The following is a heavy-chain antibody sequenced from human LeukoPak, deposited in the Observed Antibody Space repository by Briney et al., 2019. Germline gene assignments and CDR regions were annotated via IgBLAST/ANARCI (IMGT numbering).Heavy chain of an antibody. CDR3: AKALELAMVIYSYYYYYGMDV. Sequence: PGGSLRLSCAASGSTFSSYAMSWVRQAPGKGLEWVSAISGSGGSTYYADSVKGRFTISRDNSKNTLYPQMNSLRAENTAVYYCAKALELAMVIYSYYYYYGMDVWGQGTTVTVSS. CDR1: GSTFSSYA. CDR2: ISGSGGST. J-gene: IGHJ6*02. V-gene: IGHV3-23*01. D-gene: IGHD5-18*01.